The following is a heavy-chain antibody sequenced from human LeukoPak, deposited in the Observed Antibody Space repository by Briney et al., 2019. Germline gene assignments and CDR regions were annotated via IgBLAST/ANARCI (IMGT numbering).Heavy chain of an antibody. CDR1: GFTVSSNY. V-gene: IGHV3-53*01. CDR2: IYSAGST. Sequence: GGSLRLSCAAPGFTVSSNYMSWVRQAPGKGLEWVSVIYSAGSTYYADSVKGRFTISRDNSKNTLYLQMNSLRAEDTAVYYCARDLSFDYWGQGTLVTVSS. CDR3: ARDLSFDY. J-gene: IGHJ4*02. D-gene: IGHD3-16*02.